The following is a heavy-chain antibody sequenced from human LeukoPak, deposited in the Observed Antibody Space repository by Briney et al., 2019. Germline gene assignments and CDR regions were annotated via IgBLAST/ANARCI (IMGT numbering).Heavy chain of an antibody. CDR3: AKDSLLNIVVVTASSPLGY. CDR1: GFTFSSYG. D-gene: IGHD2-21*02. CDR2: ISYDGSNK. Sequence: GGSLRLSCSASGFTFSSYGMHWVRQAPGKGLEWVAVISYDGSNKYYADSVKGRFTISRDNSKNTLYLQMNSLRAEDTAVYYCAKDSLLNIVVVTASSPLGYWGQGTLVTVSS. V-gene: IGHV3-30*18. J-gene: IGHJ4*02.